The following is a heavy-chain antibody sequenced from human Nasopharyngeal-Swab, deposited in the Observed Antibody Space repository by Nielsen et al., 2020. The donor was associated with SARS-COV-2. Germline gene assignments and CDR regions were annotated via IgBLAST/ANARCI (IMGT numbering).Heavy chain of an antibody. V-gene: IGHV3-7*04. J-gene: IGHJ6*04. CDR2: IKHDETKI. CDR3: VRAMDD. CDR1: GFTFSSYW. Sequence: GGSLRLSCAASGFTFSSYWMHWVRQAPGKGLEWVANIKHDETKIYYADSVKGRFTISRDNTKNSLYLQMNSLRAEDTAVYYCVRAMDDWGKGTTVTVSS.